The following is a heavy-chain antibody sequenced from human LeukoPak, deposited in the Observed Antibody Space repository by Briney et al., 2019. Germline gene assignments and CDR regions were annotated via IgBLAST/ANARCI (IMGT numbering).Heavy chain of an antibody. V-gene: IGHV3-53*01. CDR3: AGGIHPLDY. J-gene: IGHJ4*02. D-gene: IGHD5-18*01. CDR2: IYSGGDT. CDR1: GLTVSSNY. Sequence: GGSLRLSCAASGLTVSSNYVSWVRQAPGKGLEWLSVIYSGGDTYYADSVKGRFTISRDNSKNTLYLQMNSLRAEDTAMYYCAGGIHPLDYWGQGTLVTVSS.